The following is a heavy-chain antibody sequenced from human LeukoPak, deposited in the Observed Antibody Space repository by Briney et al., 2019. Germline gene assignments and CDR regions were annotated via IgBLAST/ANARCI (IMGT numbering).Heavy chain of an antibody. CDR2: IYYSGST. CDR1: GGSISGYY. J-gene: IGHJ4*02. Sequence: SETLSLTCTVSGGSISGYYWGWIRQPPGKGLEWIGSIYYSGSTYYNPSLKSRVTISVDTSKNQFSLKLSSVTAADTAVYYCARPTGYSSGWYFLYFDYWGQGTLVTVSS. V-gene: IGHV4-39*01. CDR3: ARPTGYSSGWYFLYFDY. D-gene: IGHD6-19*01.